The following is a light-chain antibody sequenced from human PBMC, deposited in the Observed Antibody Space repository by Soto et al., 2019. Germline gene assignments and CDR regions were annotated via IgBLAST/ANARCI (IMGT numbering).Light chain of an antibody. CDR3: MQGTHWPIT. CDR2: KVS. V-gene: IGKV2-30*02. J-gene: IGKJ5*01. CDR1: QTLVHSDGIAY. Sequence: VMTQSPLSLPVTLGQPASISCRSNQTLVHSDGIAYFSWVQQRPGRSPRRLIYKVSNRDSGVPARFSGSGSGTDFALKISRVGAEDVGVYYCMQGTHWPITFGQGTRLAIK.